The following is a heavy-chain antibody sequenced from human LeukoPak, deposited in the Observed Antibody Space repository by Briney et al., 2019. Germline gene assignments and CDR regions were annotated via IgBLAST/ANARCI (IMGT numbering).Heavy chain of an antibody. V-gene: IGHV3-23*01. CDR1: GFTFSSYA. Sequence: GGSLRLSCAASGFTFSSYAMSWVRQAPGKGLEWVSAISGSGGSTYYADSVKGRFTISRDNSKNTLYLQVNSLRAEDTAVYYCAKFLGYCSSTSCLGGFDPWGQGTLVTVSS. CDR2: ISGSGGST. CDR3: AKFLGYCSSTSCLGGFDP. D-gene: IGHD2-2*01. J-gene: IGHJ5*02.